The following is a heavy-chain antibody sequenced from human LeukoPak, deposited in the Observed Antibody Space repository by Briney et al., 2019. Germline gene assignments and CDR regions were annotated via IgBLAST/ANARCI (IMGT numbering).Heavy chain of an antibody. D-gene: IGHD1-26*01. V-gene: IGHV4-4*02. CDR3: TRESGAFSPFGF. J-gene: IGHJ4*01. CDR1: GGSIMTTSW. CDR2: VHLSGAT. Sequence: RSGTDSLICALSGGSIMTTSWWSSVRQPPGKGLEWIGEVHLSGATNYNPSLESRVSMSIDTSKNLMSLKLTSVTAADTAIYFCTRESGAFSPFGFWG.